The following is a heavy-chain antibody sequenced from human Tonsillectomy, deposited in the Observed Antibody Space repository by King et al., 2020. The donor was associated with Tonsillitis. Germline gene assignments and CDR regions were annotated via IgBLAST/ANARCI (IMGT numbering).Heavy chain of an antibody. V-gene: IGHV4-34*01. CDR2: INHSGST. CDR1: GGSFSGYY. D-gene: IGHD6-13*01. J-gene: IGHJ5*02. Sequence: VQLQQWGAGLLKPSETLSLTCVVYGGSFSGYYWSWIRQPPGKGLEWIGEINHSGSTNYNPSLKSRVTISVDTSKNQFSLKLSSVTAADTAVYYCARGGYNSSWYSWFDPWGQGTLVTVSS. CDR3: ARGGYNSSWYSWFDP.